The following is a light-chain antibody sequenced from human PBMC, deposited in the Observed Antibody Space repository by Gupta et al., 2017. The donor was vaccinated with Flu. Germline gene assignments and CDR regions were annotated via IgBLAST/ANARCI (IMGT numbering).Light chain of an antibody. CDR1: QSLVYKNGITY. V-gene: IGKV2-30*01. CDR3: MRGTHPWT. Sequence: DVVMSQSPLSLSVTLGQAASISCRSSQSLVYKNGITYLTWFQQRPGQSPRRLIYEFSNRDAGVPDRFSGSGSVTDFTLKINRVEAEDVGFYYCMRGTHPWTFGQGTRLEI. CDR2: EFS. J-gene: IGKJ2*02.